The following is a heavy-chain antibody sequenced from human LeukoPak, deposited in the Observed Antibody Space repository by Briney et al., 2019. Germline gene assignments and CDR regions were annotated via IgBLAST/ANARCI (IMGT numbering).Heavy chain of an antibody. J-gene: IGHJ4*02. CDR3: ARTTSKDSSGWYYFDY. CDR1: GFTFSSYA. V-gene: IGHV3-23*01. Sequence: GGSLRLSCAASGFTFSSYAMSWVRQAPGEGLEWVSAISGSGGSTYYADSVKGRFTISRDNSKNTLYLQMNSLRAEDTAVYYCARTTSKDSSGWYYFDYWGQGTLVTVSS. D-gene: IGHD6-19*01. CDR2: ISGSGGST.